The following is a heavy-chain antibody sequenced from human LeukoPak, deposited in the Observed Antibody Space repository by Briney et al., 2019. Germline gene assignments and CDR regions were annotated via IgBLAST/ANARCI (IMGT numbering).Heavy chain of an antibody. D-gene: IGHD6-13*01. Sequence: VASVKVSCKASGGTFSSYAISWVRQAPGQGLEWMGGIIPIFGTANYAQKFQGRVTITTDESTSTAYMELSSLRSEDTAVYYCARDLGYSSSWYQGGNAFDIWGQGTMVTVSS. CDR2: IIPIFGTA. V-gene: IGHV1-69*05. CDR3: ARDLGYSSSWYQGGNAFDI. CDR1: GGTFSSYA. J-gene: IGHJ3*02.